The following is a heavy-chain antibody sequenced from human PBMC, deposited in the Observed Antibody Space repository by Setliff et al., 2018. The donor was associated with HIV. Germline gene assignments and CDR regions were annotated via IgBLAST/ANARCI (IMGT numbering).Heavy chain of an antibody. J-gene: IGHJ3*02. CDR3: ARDVEIWWAYDSRGELLYDAFDI. D-gene: IGHD3-22*01. Sequence: SVKVSCKASGGTFSSYAISWVRQAPGQGLEWMGGIIPIFGTANYAQKFQGRVTITTDESTSTAYMELSSLRSEDTAVYYCARDVEIWWAYDSRGELLYDAFDIWGQGTMVTVSS. V-gene: IGHV1-69*05. CDR2: IIPIFGTA. CDR1: GGTFSSYA.